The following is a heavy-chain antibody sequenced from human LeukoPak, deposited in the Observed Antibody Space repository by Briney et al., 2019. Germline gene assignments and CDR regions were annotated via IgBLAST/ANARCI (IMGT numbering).Heavy chain of an antibody. CDR3: ASWLRGVISAFDI. D-gene: IGHD3-10*01. Sequence: ASVKVSCKASGYSFTDYYINWVRQAPGQGLEWMGWISSYNDNTNYAQKLQGRVTMTTDTSTSTAYMELRSLRSDDTAVYYCASWLRGVISAFDIWGQGTMVTVSS. CDR1: GYSFTDYY. V-gene: IGHV1-18*04. J-gene: IGHJ3*02. CDR2: ISSYNDNT.